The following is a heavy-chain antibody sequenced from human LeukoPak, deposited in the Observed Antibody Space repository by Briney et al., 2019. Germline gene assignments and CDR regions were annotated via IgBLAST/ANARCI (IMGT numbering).Heavy chain of an antibody. CDR2: MKEDGSEK. J-gene: IGHJ4*02. D-gene: IGHD6-19*01. Sequence: GGSLRLSCAASGFTFSSYWMSWVRQAPGKGLEWVAIMKEDGSEKYNVDSVKGRFTISRDNAKNSLFPQMNSLRAEDTAVYYCASGSGWVFDYWGQGTLVTVSS. V-gene: IGHV3-7*01. CDR1: GFTFSSYW. CDR3: ASGSGWVFDY.